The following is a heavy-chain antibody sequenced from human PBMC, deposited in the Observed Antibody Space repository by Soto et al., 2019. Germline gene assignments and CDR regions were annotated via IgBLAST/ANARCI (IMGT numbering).Heavy chain of an antibody. CDR2: ISYDGSNK. CDR1: GFTFSSYA. V-gene: IGHV3-30-3*01. CDR3: ARDEDEVVPDAPGDY. Sequence: QVQLVESGGGVVQPGRSLRLSCAASGFTFSSYAMHWVRQAPGKGLEWVAVISYDGSNKYYADSVKGRFTISRDNSKNTLYLQMNSLRAEDTAVYYCARDEDEVVPDAPGDYWGQGTLVTVSS. D-gene: IGHD2-2*01. J-gene: IGHJ4*02.